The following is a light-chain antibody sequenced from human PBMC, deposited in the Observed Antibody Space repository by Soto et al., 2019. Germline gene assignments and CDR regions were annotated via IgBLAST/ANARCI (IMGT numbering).Light chain of an antibody. CDR1: SSDVGGYNY. CDR2: EVS. J-gene: IGLJ1*01. V-gene: IGLV2-14*01. CDR3: SSYTSSSTLFV. Sequence: LTQPASVSGSPGQSITISCTGTSSDVGGYNYVSWYQQHPGKAPKLMIYEVSNRPSGVSNRFSGSKSGNTASLTISGLQAEDEADYYCSSYTSSSTLFVFGTGTKVAVL.